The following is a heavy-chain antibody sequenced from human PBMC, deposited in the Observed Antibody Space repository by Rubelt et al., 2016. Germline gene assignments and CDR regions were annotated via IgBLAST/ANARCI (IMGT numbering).Heavy chain of an antibody. Sequence: QVQLVQSGAEVKKPGSSVKVSCKASGGTFSSYAISWVRQAPGQGLEWMGGILPIFGTANYGQKVQGRVAITADESTSTADMELSSLRSEDTAVYYCARDPYGDRHHDYWGQGTLVTVSS. V-gene: IGHV1-69*01. J-gene: IGHJ4*02. CDR2: ILPIFGTA. D-gene: IGHD4-17*01. CDR3: ARDPYGDRHHDY. CDR1: GGTFSSYA.